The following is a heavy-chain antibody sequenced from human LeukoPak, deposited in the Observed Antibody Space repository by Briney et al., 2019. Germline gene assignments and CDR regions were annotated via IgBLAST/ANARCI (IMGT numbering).Heavy chain of an antibody. CDR1: GYTFTSYG. CDR2: ISAYNSNT. J-gene: IGHJ4*02. V-gene: IGHV1-18*01. CDR3: ATAHGSRGFDY. Sequence: ASVKVSCKASGYTFTSYGISWVRQAPGQGLEWMGWISAYNSNTHYAQKFQGRVTMTEDTSTDTAYMELSSLRSEDTAVYYCATAHGSRGFDYWGQGTLVTVSS. D-gene: IGHD3-10*01.